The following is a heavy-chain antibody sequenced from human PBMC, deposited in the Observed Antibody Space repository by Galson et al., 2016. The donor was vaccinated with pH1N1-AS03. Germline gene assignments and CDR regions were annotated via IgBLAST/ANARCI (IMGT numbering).Heavy chain of an antibody. V-gene: IGHV3-23*01. CDR1: GFTFSSYG. J-gene: IGHJ4*02. CDR2: ISVTGGST. Sequence: SLRLSCATSGFTFSSYGMTWVRQAPGKGLEWVSSISVTGGSTYYADSVKGRFTISRDHSKNTLYLQMSSLRAEATAVYYFAKDRSSRPPGWGSVDSWGQGTLVTVSS. D-gene: IGHD6-13*01. CDR3: AKDRSSRPPGWGSVDS.